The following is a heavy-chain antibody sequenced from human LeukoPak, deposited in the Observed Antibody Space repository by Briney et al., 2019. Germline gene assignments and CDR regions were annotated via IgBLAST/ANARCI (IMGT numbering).Heavy chain of an antibody. CDR1: GDSVSSNTPA. Sequence: SQTLSLTCAISGDSVSSNTPAWNWIRQSPSRGLEWLGRTYYRSKWYNDYAVSVRSRITINPDTAKNQFSLQLNSVTPEDTAVYYCARQQRGAFDYWGQGTLVTISS. V-gene: IGHV6-1*01. CDR2: TYYRSKWYN. D-gene: IGHD6-13*01. CDR3: ARQQRGAFDY. J-gene: IGHJ4*02.